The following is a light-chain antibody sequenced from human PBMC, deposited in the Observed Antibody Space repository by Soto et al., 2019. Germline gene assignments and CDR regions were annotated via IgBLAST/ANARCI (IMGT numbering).Light chain of an antibody. J-gene: IGKJ2*01. CDR2: GAS. CDR3: QQYDNSPYT. CDR1: QSVSSSY. V-gene: IGKV3-20*01. Sequence: EIVLTQSPGTLSLSPGERATLSCRASQSVSSSYLAWYQQKPGQAPRLLICGASSRATGIPDRFSGSGSGTDFTLTISRLEPEDFAVYYCQQYDNSPYTFGQGTKLEIK.